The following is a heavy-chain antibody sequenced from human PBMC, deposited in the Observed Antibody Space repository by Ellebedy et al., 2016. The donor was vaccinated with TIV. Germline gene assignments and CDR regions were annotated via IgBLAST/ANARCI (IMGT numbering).Heavy chain of an antibody. J-gene: IGHJ4*02. Sequence: AASVKVSCKASGYTFTSYYMHWVRQAPGQGLEWMGIINPSGGSTSYAQKLQGRVTMTRDTSTSTVYMELRSLRSDDTAVYYCARGGNWQFDYWGQGTLVTVSS. CDR1: GYTFTSYY. CDR2: INPSGGST. D-gene: IGHD1-1*01. V-gene: IGHV1-46*04. CDR3: ARGGNWQFDY.